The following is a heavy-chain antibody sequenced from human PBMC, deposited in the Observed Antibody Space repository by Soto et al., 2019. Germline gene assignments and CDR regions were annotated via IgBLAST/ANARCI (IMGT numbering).Heavy chain of an antibody. J-gene: IGHJ4*02. CDR2: IWYDGSNK. CDR1: GFTFSSYG. Sequence: GGSLRLSCAASGFTFSSYGMHWVRQAPGKGLEWVAVIWYDGSNKYYADSVKGRFTISRDNSQNTLYLQMNSLRAEDTAVYYCARGDAVAYYFDYWGQGTLVTVSS. CDR3: ARGDAVAYYFDY. V-gene: IGHV3-33*01.